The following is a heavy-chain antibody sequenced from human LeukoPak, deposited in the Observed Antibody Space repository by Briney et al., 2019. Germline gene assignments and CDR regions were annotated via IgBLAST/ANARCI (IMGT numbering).Heavy chain of an antibody. J-gene: IGHJ4*02. Sequence: SETLSLTCSVSGGSFSSSSWWSWVRQPPGEGLEWIGETFHRGGTNYNPSLKSRVTISLDKAKNQLSLRLNSVTAADTAVYYCARAGQWLNYWGQGTLVTVSS. CDR1: GGSFSSSSW. V-gene: IGHV4-4*02. D-gene: IGHD6-19*01. CDR3: ARAGQWLNY. CDR2: TFHRGGT.